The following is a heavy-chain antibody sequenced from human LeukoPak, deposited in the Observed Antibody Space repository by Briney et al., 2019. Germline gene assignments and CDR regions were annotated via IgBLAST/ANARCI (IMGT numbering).Heavy chain of an antibody. Sequence: PGGSLRLSCAASGFTFSTYAMTWVRQAPGKGLEWVSAISGSGGNTYYADSVKGRFTISRDNSKDALYLQMNSLRAEDTAVYYCAKGSCSGGSCYSSFWGQGTLVTVSS. CDR2: ISGSGGNT. D-gene: IGHD2-15*01. V-gene: IGHV3-23*01. J-gene: IGHJ4*02. CDR3: AKGSCSGGSCYSSF. CDR1: GFTFSTYA.